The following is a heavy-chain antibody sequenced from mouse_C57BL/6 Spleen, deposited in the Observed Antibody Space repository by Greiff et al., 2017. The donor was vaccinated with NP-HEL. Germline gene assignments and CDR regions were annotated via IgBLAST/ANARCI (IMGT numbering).Heavy chain of an antibody. D-gene: IGHD2-3*01. CDR1: GYSFTDYN. CDR3: AREEAYDGLYYYAMDY. J-gene: IGHJ4*01. V-gene: IGHV1-39*01. CDR2: INPNYGTT. Sequence: EVKLMESGPELVKPGASVKISCKASGYSFTDYNMNWVKQSNGKSLEWIGVINPNYGTTSYNQKFKGKATLTVDQSSSTAYMQLNSLTSEDSAVYYCAREEAYDGLYYYAMDYWGQGTSVTVSS.